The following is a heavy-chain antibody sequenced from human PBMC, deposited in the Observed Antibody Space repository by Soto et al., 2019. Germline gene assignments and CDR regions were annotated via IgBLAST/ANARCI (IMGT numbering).Heavy chain of an antibody. CDR2: INPGGSIT. J-gene: IGHJ4*02. CDR1: GFTFSTYW. CDR3: ASVPSCKYGVWNY. Sequence: EEQLVESGGGLVQPGGSLRLSCAASGFTFSTYWMHWVRQAPGKGLVWVSRINPGGSITAYADSVKGRFTISRDNAKNTLYLKMNTLMGDDTAGDYCASVPSCKYGVWNYWGQGTLVTVSS. V-gene: IGHV3-74*01. D-gene: IGHD2-8*01.